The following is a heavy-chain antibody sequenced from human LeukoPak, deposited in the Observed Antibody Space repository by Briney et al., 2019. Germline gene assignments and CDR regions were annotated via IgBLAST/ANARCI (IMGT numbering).Heavy chain of an antibody. J-gene: IGHJ4*02. D-gene: IGHD3-3*01. V-gene: IGHV3-21*01. CDR2: ISSRNTYI. CDR1: GFTFSIYT. Sequence: GGSLRLSRAASGFTFSIYTMNWVRQAPGKGLEWVSSISSRNTYIYYADSVKGRFTISRDNAKNSLYLQMSSLRAEDTAVYYCARELSGDLDYSGQGSLVTVSS. CDR3: ARELSGDLDY.